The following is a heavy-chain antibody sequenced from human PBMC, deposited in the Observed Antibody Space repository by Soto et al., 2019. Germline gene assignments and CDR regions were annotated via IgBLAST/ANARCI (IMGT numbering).Heavy chain of an antibody. CDR1: GFSLDKYA. J-gene: IGHJ4*02. V-gene: IGHV3-23*01. CDR2: VAAGGGHT. Sequence: GGSLRLSCVASGFSLDKYAMAWVRQAPGKGLEWVSHVAAGGGHTYYAESVKGRFTISRDNSKNTLFLQINTLRADDTAIYFCARRTSFLGAFDYWGQGVLVTVSS. CDR3: ARRTSFLGAFDY. D-gene: IGHD3-16*02.